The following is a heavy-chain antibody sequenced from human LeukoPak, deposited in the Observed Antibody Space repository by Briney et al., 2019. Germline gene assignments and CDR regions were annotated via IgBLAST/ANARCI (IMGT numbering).Heavy chain of an antibody. D-gene: IGHD2-2*01. Sequence: SVKVSCKASGGTFSSYTISWVRQAPGQGLEWMGRIIPILGIANYAQKFQGRVTITADKSTSTAYMELSSLRPEDTAVYYCAREYCSSTSCYRDNWFDPWGQGTLSPSPQ. CDR1: GGTFSSYT. V-gene: IGHV1-69*04. J-gene: IGHJ5*02. CDR2: IIPILGIA. CDR3: AREYCSSTSCYRDNWFDP.